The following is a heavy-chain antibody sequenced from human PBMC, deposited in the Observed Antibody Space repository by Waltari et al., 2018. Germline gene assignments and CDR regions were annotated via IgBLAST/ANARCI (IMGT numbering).Heavy chain of an antibody. D-gene: IGHD5-18*01. CDR1: GGTFVSYA. Sequence: QVQLVQSGAEVKNPGSSVTVSCKASGGTFVSYAVGWVRQAPGQGLEWMGGISPVFNNRQSPQKFHARVTITADESTSTVNMELSSLLSEDTAVYFCARGPMTATGQGYFDVWGRGTPITVSS. CDR2: ISPVFNNR. V-gene: IGHV1-69*01. J-gene: IGHJ2*01. CDR3: ARGPMTATGQGYFDV.